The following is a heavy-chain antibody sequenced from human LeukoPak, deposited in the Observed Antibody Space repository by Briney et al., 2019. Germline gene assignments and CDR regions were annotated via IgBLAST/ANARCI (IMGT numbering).Heavy chain of an antibody. D-gene: IGHD4-23*01. V-gene: IGHV4-59*01. Sequence: KPSETLSLTCTVSGGSISSYYWSWIRQPPGKGLEWIGYIYYSGSTNYNPSLKSRVTISVDTSKNQFSLKLSSVTAADTAVYFCARSVIYGGNSGFYYGLDVWGQGTTVTVS. CDR3: ARSVIYGGNSGFYYGLDV. CDR2: IYYSGST. CDR1: GGSISSYY. J-gene: IGHJ6*02.